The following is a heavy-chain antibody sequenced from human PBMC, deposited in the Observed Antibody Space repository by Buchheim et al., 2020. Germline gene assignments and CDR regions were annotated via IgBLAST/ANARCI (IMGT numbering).Heavy chain of an antibody. CDR2: ITPIFGTA. D-gene: IGHD3-16*01. CDR1: GDTFSSHS. CDR3: ARGPGSYAYYYFY. V-gene: IGHV1-69*01. J-gene: IGHJ4*02. Sequence: QVQLVQSGAEVKKPGSSVKVSCKASGDTFSSHSINWVRQAPGLGLEWMGGITPIFGTANYAQKFHGRVTITADESTSTAYMELSSLRSDDTAMYYCARGPGSYAYYYFYWGQGT.